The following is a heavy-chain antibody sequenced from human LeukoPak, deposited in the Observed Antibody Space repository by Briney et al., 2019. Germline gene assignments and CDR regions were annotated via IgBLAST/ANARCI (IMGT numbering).Heavy chain of an antibody. V-gene: IGHV1-24*01. CDR1: GYTLTELS. CDR3: ARDQPTDP. Sequence: ASVKVSCKVSGYTLTELSMHWVRQAPGKGLEWMGGFDPEDGETIYAQKFQGRVTITADKSTSTAYMELSSLRSEDTAVYYCARDQPTDPWGQGTLVTVSS. CDR2: FDPEDGET. J-gene: IGHJ5*02.